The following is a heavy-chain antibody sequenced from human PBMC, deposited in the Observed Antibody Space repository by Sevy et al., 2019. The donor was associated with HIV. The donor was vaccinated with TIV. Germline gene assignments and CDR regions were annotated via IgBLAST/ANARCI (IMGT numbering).Heavy chain of an antibody. CDR1: GYSFITYS. CDR2: INPNNGAA. D-gene: IGHD1-1*01. V-gene: IGHV1-2*02. J-gene: IGHJ5*02. CDR3: AREIWKFDL. Sequence: ASVKVSCKASGYSFITYSLHWVRQAPGQGLEWMAWINPNNGAAIDAQTFQGRVTVTRDTSINTVYMEMSSLKSDDTAVYYCAREIWKFDLWGQGTLVTVSS.